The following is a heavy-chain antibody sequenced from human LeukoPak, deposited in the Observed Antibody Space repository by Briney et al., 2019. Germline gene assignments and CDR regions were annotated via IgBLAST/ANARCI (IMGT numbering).Heavy chain of an antibody. CDR2: ISHSGST. CDR1: GGSISSGGYS. J-gene: IGHJ4*02. Sequence: SGTLSLTCAGSGGSISSGGYSWSWIRQPPGKGLEWIGYISHSGSTYYTPSLKSRVTISVNRSKNQFSLKLSFVTAADTAVYYCASKEASGSEPFDYWGQGTLVTVSS. D-gene: IGHD3-10*01. V-gene: IGHV4-30-2*01. CDR3: ASKEASGSEPFDY.